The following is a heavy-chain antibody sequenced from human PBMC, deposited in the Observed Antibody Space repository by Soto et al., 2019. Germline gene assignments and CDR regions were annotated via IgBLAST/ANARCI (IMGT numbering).Heavy chain of an antibody. CDR2: IIPLFGTA. J-gene: IGHJ4*02. CDR3: AINEGTDGYKFAY. CDR1: GGTFSTYD. V-gene: IGHV1-69*01. D-gene: IGHD5-12*01. Sequence: QVQLVQSGAEVKKPGSSVKVSCKASGGTFSTYDICWVRQAPGQGLECMGGIIPLFGTANYAQKFQGRATIIADESTRTAYMELRRLRSEDTDVYYCAINEGTDGYKFAYWGQGTLVTVSS.